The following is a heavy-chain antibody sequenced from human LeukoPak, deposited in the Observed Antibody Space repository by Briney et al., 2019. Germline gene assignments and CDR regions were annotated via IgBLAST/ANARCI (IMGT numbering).Heavy chain of an antibody. CDR1: GFTFSDYY. J-gene: IGHJ4*02. Sequence: GGSLRLSCAASGFTFSDYYMSWIRQAPGKGLEWVSYISSSGSTIYYADSVKGRFTISRDNAKNSLYVQMNSLRAEDTAVYYCAREISYDYVWGSYRYVDYWGQGTLVTVSS. D-gene: IGHD3-16*02. CDR2: ISSSGSTI. V-gene: IGHV3-11*01. CDR3: AREISYDYVWGSYRYVDY.